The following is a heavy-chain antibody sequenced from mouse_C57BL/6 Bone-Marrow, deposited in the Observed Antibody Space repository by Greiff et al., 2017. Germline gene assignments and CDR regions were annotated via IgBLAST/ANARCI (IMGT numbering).Heavy chain of an antibody. J-gene: IGHJ2*01. CDR1: GYTFTSYW. Sequence: VQLQQPGTSVKLSCKASGYTFTSYWMHWVKQRPGQGLEWIGVIDPSDSYTNYNQKFKGKATLTVDTSSSTVYMQLSSLTSEDAAVYYCASLWYWGQGTTLTVTS. D-gene: IGHD6-2*01. CDR3: ASLWY. CDR2: IDPSDSYT. V-gene: IGHV1-59*01.